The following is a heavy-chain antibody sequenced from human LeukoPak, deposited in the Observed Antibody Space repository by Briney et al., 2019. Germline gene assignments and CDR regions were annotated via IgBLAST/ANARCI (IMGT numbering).Heavy chain of an antibody. V-gene: IGHV3-7*01. CDR3: TGDTGGSGSYPDY. D-gene: IGHD1-26*01. J-gene: IGHJ4*02. Sequence: GGSLRLSCAASVYTFRIYWMTLVRQTPGKGLEWVANIKQEWSERYFWDSVRDRFTISRDNNKNSLSLQMHNLNAEDPGVYYCTGDTGGSGSYPDYWGQGTLVTVSS. CDR2: IKQEWSER. CDR1: VYTFRIYW.